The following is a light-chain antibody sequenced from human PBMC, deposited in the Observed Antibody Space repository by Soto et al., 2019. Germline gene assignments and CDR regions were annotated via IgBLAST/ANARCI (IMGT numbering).Light chain of an antibody. Sequence: QAVVTQEPSLTVSPGGTVTLTCGSSTGAVTSGHYPSWFQQKPGQAPRTLIYDTSSKHSWTPARFSGSLLGGKAALTLSGAQPEDEADYFCLLSYTGARVFGGGPKLTVL. CDR3: LLSYTGARV. CDR2: DTS. CDR1: TGAVTSGHY. J-gene: IGLJ3*02. V-gene: IGLV7-46*01.